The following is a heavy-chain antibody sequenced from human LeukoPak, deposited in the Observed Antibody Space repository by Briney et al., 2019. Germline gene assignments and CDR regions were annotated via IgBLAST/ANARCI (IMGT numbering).Heavy chain of an antibody. CDR3: ARDLSSTSNWEFDF. V-gene: IGHV1-2*06. J-gene: IGHJ4*02. CDR1: GYIFTGYF. D-gene: IGHD1-26*01. CDR2: INLNSGGT. Sequence: ASVKVSCKASGYIFTGYFIHWVRQAPGQGLEWMGRINLNSGGTYYAQNFQGRVTMTRDTSISTAYVELSRLTSDDTAMYYCARDLSSTSNWEFDFWGQGTLVTVSS.